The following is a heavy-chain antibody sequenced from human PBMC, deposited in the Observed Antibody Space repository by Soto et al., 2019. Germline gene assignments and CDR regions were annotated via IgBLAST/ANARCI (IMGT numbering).Heavy chain of an antibody. V-gene: IGHV3-33*01. CDR2: IWYDGSNK. CDR1: GFTFSSYG. Sequence: PGGSLRLSCAASGFTFSSYGMHWVRQAPGKGLEWVAVIWYDGSNKYYADSVKGRFTISRDNSKNTLYLQMNSLRAEDTAVFYLARARTGVVVAAIDHWGQGTLVTVSS. CDR3: ARARTGVVVAAIDH. J-gene: IGHJ4*02. D-gene: IGHD2-15*01.